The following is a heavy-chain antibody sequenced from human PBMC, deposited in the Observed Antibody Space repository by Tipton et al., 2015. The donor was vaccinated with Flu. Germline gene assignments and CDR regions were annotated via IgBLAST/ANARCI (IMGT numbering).Heavy chain of an antibody. CDR3: ARDKAVGATLFDY. J-gene: IGHJ4*02. CDR2: VYNSVTT. Sequence: GASISTDYWSWIRRPAGKGLEWIGRVYNSVTTNYNPSLKSRVTMTVDTSKNQFSLKLSSVTAADTAVYYCARDKAVGATLFDYLGQGTLVTVSS. CDR1: GASISTDY. V-gene: IGHV4-4*07. D-gene: IGHD1-26*01.